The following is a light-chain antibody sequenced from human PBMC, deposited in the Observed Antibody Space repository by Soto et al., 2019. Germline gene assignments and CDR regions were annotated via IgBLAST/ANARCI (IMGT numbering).Light chain of an antibody. CDR2: GIS. V-gene: IGKV1-6*01. Sequence: AIQMTQYPSSLSASVGDTVTFTCRASQAIRNDLGWIQQRPGKPPKLLIYGISILQTGVPSRFSGSGSGRAFTLTISGLQPEDFATYYCLHDALFPYSFGQGTRLEI. J-gene: IGKJ2*03. CDR3: LHDALFPYS. CDR1: QAIRND.